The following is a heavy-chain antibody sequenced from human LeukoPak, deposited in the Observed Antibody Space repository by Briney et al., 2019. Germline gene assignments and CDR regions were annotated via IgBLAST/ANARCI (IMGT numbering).Heavy chain of an antibody. V-gene: IGHV3-74*01. D-gene: IGHD4-17*01. J-gene: IGHJ3*01. CDR2: INSDGSST. CDR3: ARDYGDAFDV. CDR1: GFTFSNAW. Sequence: PGGSLRLSCAASGFTFSNAWMNWVRQSPGKGLVWVSLINSDGSSTNYADSVKGRFTIYRDNAKNTLYLQMNSLRAEDTAVYYCARDYGDAFDVWGQGTMVTVSS.